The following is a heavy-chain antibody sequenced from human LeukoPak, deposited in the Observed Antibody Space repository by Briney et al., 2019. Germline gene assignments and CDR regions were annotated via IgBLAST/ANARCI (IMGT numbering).Heavy chain of an antibody. D-gene: IGHD2-2*02. V-gene: IGHV3-48*03. CDR1: GFTFSSYE. Sequence: PGGSLRLSCAASGFTFSSYEMNWVRQAPGKGLEWVSYISSSGSTIYYADSVKGRFPISRDNAKNSLYLQMNSLRDEDTAVYYCTRVRSLYTYYFDYWGQGTLVTVSS. J-gene: IGHJ4*02. CDR2: ISSSGSTI. CDR3: TRVRSLYTYYFDY.